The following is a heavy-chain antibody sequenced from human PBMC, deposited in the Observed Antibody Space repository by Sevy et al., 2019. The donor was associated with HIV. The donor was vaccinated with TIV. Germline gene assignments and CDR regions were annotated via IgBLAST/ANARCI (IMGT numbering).Heavy chain of an antibody. V-gene: IGHV4-30-4*01. CDR1: GGSISSGDYY. J-gene: IGHJ5*02. D-gene: IGHD3-10*01. Sequence: SETLSLTCTVSGGSISSGDYYWSWIRQPSGKRLEWIGYIYYSGSTYYNPSLKSRVTISVDTSKNQFSLKLSSVTAADTAVYYCARDGYYYGSGSYSNLNWFDPWGQGTLVTVSS. CDR3: ARDGYYYGSGSYSNLNWFDP. CDR2: IYYSGST.